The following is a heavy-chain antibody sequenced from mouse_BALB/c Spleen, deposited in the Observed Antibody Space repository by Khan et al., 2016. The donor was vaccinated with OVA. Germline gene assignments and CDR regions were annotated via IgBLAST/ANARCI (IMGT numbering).Heavy chain of an antibody. CDR2: ISSSGST. D-gene: IGHD2-3*01. V-gene: IGHV3-2*02. CDR1: GYSITSDYA. Sequence: EVQLQESGPGLVKPSQSLSLTCTVTGYSITSDYAWNWIRQFPGNKLEWMGYISSSGSTNYNPALKSRISITRDTSKKQFFLQLNSVTTEDTATYYCARDGSRYNYAMDYWGQGTSVTVSS. J-gene: IGHJ4*01. CDR3: ARDGSRYNYAMDY.